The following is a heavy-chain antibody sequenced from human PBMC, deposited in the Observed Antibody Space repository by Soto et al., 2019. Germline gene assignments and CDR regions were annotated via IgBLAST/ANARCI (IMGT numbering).Heavy chain of an antibody. J-gene: IGHJ5*02. CDR2: IVPSLDTT. CDR3: ATGVDRGSEADGWFDP. CDR1: GGTFSSSG. Sequence: QVHLVQSGTEVKKPGSSVKVSCKASGGTFSSSGFSWVRQAPGQGLEWMGMIVPSLDTTNYAQKFQARVTITADEVTSTAYMELRSLRSEDTAVYYCATGVDRGSEADGWFDPWGQGTLVTVSS. D-gene: IGHD3-10*01. V-gene: IGHV1-69*11.